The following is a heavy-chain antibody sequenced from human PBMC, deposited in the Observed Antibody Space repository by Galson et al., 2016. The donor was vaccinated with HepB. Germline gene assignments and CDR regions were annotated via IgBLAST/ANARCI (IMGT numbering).Heavy chain of an antibody. CDR3: AQSPRPDCKSDVCYSWFGP. V-gene: IGHV3-53*01. Sequence: SLRLSCAVSGITVSDTYMSWVRQAPGKGLEWVSVIYRDGRTYHGDSVKGRFSISRDISKNTLYLQMNSLRADDTAVYYCAQSPRPDCKSDVCYSWFGPWGKGTLVTVSS. D-gene: IGHD2-21*02. CDR1: GITVSDTY. CDR2: IYRDGRT. J-gene: IGHJ5*02.